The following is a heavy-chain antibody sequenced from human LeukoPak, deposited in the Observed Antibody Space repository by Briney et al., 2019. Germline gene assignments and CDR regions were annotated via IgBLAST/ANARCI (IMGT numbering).Heavy chain of an antibody. Sequence: SETLSLTCTVSGGSVSSGSYYWSWIRQPPGKGLEWIGYIYYSGSTNYNPSLKSRVTISVDTSKNQFSLKLSSMTAADTAVYYCASAYSSGWYYFDYWGQGTLVTVSS. CDR1: GGSVSSGSYY. V-gene: IGHV4-61*01. D-gene: IGHD6-19*01. J-gene: IGHJ4*02. CDR3: ASAYSSGWYYFDY. CDR2: IYYSGST.